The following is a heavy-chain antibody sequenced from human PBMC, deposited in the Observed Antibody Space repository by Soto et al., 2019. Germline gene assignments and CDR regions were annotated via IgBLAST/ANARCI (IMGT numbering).Heavy chain of an antibody. CDR3: ASCLNSAGSCLRFLR. D-gene: IGHD2-15*01. CDR1: GGFMSGYH. V-gene: IGHV4-59*12. CDR2: VFDSGST. Sequence: QVQLQESGPGLMKPSETLSLICTVSGGFMSGYHWTWIRQSPGKEMEFIGSVFDSGSTKSNPALRSRVAISMDASKRQFSLTLSSVTAADTAVYYCASCLNSAGSCLRFLRWVQGTLVTVSS. J-gene: IGHJ1*01.